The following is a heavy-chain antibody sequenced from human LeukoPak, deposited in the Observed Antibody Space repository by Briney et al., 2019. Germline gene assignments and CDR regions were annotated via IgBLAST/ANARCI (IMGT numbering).Heavy chain of an antibody. J-gene: IGHJ4*02. CDR1: GFTFSSYG. CDR2: IRYDGSNK. CDR3: AKTYILDQLLSPRYFDY. Sequence: GGSLRLSCAASGFTFSSYGMHWVRQAPGKGLEWVAFIRYDGSNKYYADSVKGRFTISRDNSKNTLYLQMNSLRAEDTAVYYCAKTYILDQLLSPRYFDYWGQGTLVTVSS. D-gene: IGHD2-2*01. V-gene: IGHV3-30*02.